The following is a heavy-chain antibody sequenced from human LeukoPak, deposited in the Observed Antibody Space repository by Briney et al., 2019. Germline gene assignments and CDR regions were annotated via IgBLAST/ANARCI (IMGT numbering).Heavy chain of an antibody. CDR3: ARDITRKGNWITSIDY. CDR1: AFTFSNYW. D-gene: IGHD1-20*01. J-gene: IGHJ4*02. V-gene: IGHV3-7*01. Sequence: GGSLRLSCAASAFTFSNYWMSWVRQAPGKGLERVANIKQDGSEKYYVDSVKGRFTISRNNAKNSLYLQMNSLRAEDTAVYYCARDITRKGNWITSIDYWGQGTLVTVSS. CDR2: IKQDGSEK.